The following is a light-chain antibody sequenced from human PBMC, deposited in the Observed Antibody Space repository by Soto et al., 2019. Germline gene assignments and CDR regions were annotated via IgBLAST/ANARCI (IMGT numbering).Light chain of an antibody. CDR2: KTS. Sequence: DIQMTQSPSTLSASVGDRVTITCRASQSISNWLAWYQQKPGKAPKLLIYKTSNLQSGVPSRFSGSGSGTAFTLTISSLQPDDFATYYCQQYNHYSSYTFGRGTKLEIK. CDR3: QQYNHYSSYT. CDR1: QSISNW. V-gene: IGKV1-5*03. J-gene: IGKJ2*01.